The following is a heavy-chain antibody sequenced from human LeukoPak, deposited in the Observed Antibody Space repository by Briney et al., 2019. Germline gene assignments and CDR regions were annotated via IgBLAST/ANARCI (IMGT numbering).Heavy chain of an antibody. J-gene: IGHJ4*02. CDR2: ISYDGTLQ. CDR3: AKETIPVGGPNYFDY. Sequence: GGSLRLSCAASGFTFSNYGMHWVRQAPGKGPEWVAVISYDGTLQFYAGSVKGRFTISRDNSKNTLYLLMNSLRAEDTALYYCAKETIPVGGPNYFDYWGQGILVTVSS. D-gene: IGHD6-19*01. V-gene: IGHV3-30*18. CDR1: GFTFSNYG.